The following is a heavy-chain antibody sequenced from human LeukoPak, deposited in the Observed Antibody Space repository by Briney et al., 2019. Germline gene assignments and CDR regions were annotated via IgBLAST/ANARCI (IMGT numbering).Heavy chain of an antibody. CDR2: ISSSSSYI. CDR3: ARATMVRRGVYYYYYMDV. CDR1: GFTFSSYS. Sequence: GGSLRPSCAASGFTFSSYSMNWVRQAPGKGLEWVSSISSSSSYIYYADSVKGRFTISRDNAKNSLYLQMNSLRAEDTAVYYCARATMVRRGVYYYYYMDVWGKGTTVTVSS. V-gene: IGHV3-21*01. J-gene: IGHJ6*03. D-gene: IGHD3-10*01.